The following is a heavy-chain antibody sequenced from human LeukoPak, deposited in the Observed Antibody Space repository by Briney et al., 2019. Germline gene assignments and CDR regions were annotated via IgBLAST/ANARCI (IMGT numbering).Heavy chain of an antibody. CDR2: ISAYNGNT. D-gene: IGHD2-2*01. CDR1: GYTFTGYY. J-gene: IGHJ3*02. CDR3: ARDRLPFFRWDIVVVPAAMGFSSVAFDI. V-gene: IGHV1-18*04. Sequence: ASVKVSCKASGYTFTGYYMHWVRQAPGQGLEWMGWISAYNGNTNYAQKLQGRVTMTTDTSTSTAYMELRSLRSDDTAVYYCARDRLPFFRWDIVVVPAAMGFSSVAFDIWGQGTMVTVSS.